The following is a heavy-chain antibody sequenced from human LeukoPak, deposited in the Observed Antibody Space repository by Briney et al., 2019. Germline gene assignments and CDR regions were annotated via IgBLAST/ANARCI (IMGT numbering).Heavy chain of an antibody. J-gene: IGHJ5*02. D-gene: IGHD1-26*01. CDR3: ARDKRGATAFWFDP. CDR1: GFTFSSYW. V-gene: IGHV3-7*01. Sequence: GGSRRLSCAASGFTFSSYWMSWVRQAPGKGLEWVANIKQDGSEKYYVDSVKGRFTISRDNAKNSLYLQMNSLRAEDTAVYYCARDKRGATAFWFDPWGQGTLVTVSS. CDR2: IKQDGSEK.